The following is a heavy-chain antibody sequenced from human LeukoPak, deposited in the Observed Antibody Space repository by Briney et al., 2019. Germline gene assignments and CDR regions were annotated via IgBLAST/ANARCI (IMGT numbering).Heavy chain of an antibody. CDR3: ARGITISGSGMFDY. D-gene: IGHD3-9*01. J-gene: IGHJ4*02. CDR1: GYTFTGYY. Sequence: ASVKVSCKPSGYTFTGYYIHWARQAPGQGLEWMGWINPNSGATNYAQKFQGRVAMTRDTSISTAYMELSGLTYDDAAVYHCARGITISGSGMFDYWGQGTLVTVSS. CDR2: INPNSGAT. V-gene: IGHV1-2*02.